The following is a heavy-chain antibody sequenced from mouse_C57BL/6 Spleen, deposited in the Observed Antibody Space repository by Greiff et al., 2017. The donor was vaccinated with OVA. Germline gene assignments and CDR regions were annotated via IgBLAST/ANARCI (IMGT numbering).Heavy chain of an antibody. J-gene: IGHJ2*01. CDR3: ARRGYLYYFDY. Sequence: EVKLEESGPGLVKPSQSLSLTCSVTGYSITSGYYWNWIRQFPGNKLEWMGYISYDGSNNYNPSLKNRISITRDTSKNQFFLKLNSVTTEDTATYYCARRGYLYYFDYWGQGTTLTVSS. CDR2: ISYDGSN. V-gene: IGHV3-6*01. CDR1: GYSITSGYY.